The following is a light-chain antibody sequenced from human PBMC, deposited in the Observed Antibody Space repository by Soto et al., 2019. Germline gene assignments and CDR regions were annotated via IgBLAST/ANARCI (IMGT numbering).Light chain of an antibody. CDR3: QQYNSYSPSYT. CDR2: DAS. Sequence: DIQMTQSPSTLSASVGDRVTITCRASQSISSWLAWYQQKPGKAPKLLIYDASSLESGVPSMFSGSGSGTEFTLTISSLQPDDFATYYCQQYNSYSPSYTFGQGTKLEIK. J-gene: IGKJ2*01. V-gene: IGKV1-5*01. CDR1: QSISSW.